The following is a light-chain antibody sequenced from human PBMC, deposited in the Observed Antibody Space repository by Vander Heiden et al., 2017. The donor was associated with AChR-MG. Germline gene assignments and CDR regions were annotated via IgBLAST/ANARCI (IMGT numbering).Light chain of an antibody. CDR1: QSINSY. Sequence: DIQMTQSPSSLSAYEGDRVTITCRASQSINSYVNWYQQKAWKVPKLLIYAASNLQSGVPSRFSGSGSGTDFTLTISRLQPEDFATYYCQQSYNLWTFGQGTKVEIK. CDR2: AAS. CDR3: QQSYNLWT. V-gene: IGKV1-39*01. J-gene: IGKJ1*01.